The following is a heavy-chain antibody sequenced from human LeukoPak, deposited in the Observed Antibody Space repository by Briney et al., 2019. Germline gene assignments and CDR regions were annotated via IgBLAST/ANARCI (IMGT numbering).Heavy chain of an antibody. CDR3: ARTRSSGYFTFDY. V-gene: IGHV3-48*01. Sequence: GGSLRLPCAASEFTFSSYSMNWVRQAPGKGLEWVSYITNSGNSKSYADSVKGRFTISRDNTKNSLYLQMNGLRAEDTAVYYCARTRSSGYFTFDYWGQGILVTVSS. CDR2: ITNSGNSK. D-gene: IGHD3-22*01. J-gene: IGHJ4*02. CDR1: EFTFSSYS.